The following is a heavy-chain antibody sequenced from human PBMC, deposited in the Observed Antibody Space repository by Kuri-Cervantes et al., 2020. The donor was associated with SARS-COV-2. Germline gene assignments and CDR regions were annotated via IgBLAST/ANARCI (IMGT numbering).Heavy chain of an antibody. CDR3: ARDGDGYMDY. CDR2: IKQDGSEK. V-gene: IGHV3-7*01. J-gene: IGHJ4*02. Sequence: GESLKISCAASGSTFSSYAMHRVRQAPGKGLEWVANIKQDGSEKYYGDSVKGRFTISRDNAKNSLYLQTNSLRAEDTAVYYCARDGDGYMDYWGQGTLVTVSS. D-gene: IGHD3-10*01. CDR1: GSTFSSYA.